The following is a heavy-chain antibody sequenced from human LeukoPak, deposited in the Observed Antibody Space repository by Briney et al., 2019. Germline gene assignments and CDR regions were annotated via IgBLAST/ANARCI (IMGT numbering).Heavy chain of an antibody. CDR3: ARGADYYYYGMDV. V-gene: IGHV4-34*01. CDR2: INHSGST. J-gene: IGHJ6*02. CDR1: GGSFSGYY. Sequence: SETLSLTCAVYGGSFSGYYWSWIRHPPGKGLEWIGEINHSGSTNYNPSLKSRVTISVDTSKNQFSLKPSSVTAADTAVYYCARGADYYYYGMDVWGQGTTVTVSS.